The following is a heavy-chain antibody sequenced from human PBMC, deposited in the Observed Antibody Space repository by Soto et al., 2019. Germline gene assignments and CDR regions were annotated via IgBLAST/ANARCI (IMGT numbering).Heavy chain of an antibody. D-gene: IGHD3-3*02. CDR3: AAFDPGPMGFDP. CDR2: MNPGSGNT. Sequence: VSCKASGYSFTNNDVSWVRQATGQGLEWMGWMNPGSGNTNYAQKFQERVTITRDMSTSTAYMELSSLRSEDTAFYYCAAFDPGPMGFDPWGQGTLVTVSS. CDR1: GYSFTNND. V-gene: IGHV1-8*01. J-gene: IGHJ5*02.